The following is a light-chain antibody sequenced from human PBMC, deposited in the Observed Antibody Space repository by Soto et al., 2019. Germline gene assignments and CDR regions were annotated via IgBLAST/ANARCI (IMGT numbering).Light chain of an antibody. V-gene: IGKV3-15*01. J-gene: IGKJ4*01. CDR2: GAS. CDR3: QQYNNWPLT. CDR1: QRVGGD. Sequence: ETVMTQSPATLSVSPGQGATLSCRASQRVGGDLAWYQQKPGQAPRLLIYGASTRATAIPARFSGSGSGTEFTLTISSLQSEDSAVYYCQQYNNWPLTFGGGTKVDIK.